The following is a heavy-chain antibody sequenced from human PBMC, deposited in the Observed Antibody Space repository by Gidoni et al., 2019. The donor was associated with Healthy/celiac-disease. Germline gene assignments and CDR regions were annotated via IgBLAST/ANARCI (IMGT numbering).Heavy chain of an antibody. D-gene: IGHD3-22*01. CDR3: ARDGDYYDSSGYYYGYDAFDI. CDR2: IYYSGST. Sequence: QLQLQESGPGLVKPSETLSLTCTVSGGSISSSSYYWGWIRQPPGKGLEWIGSIYYSGSTYYNPSLKSRVTISVDTSKNQFSLKLSSVTAADTAVYYCARDGDYYDSSGYYYGYDAFDIWGQGTMVTVSS. J-gene: IGHJ3*02. CDR1: GGSISSSSYY. V-gene: IGHV4-39*07.